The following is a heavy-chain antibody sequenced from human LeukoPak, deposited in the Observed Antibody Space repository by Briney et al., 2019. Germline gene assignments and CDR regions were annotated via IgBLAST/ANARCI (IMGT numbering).Heavy chain of an antibody. J-gene: IGHJ5*02. V-gene: IGHV1-69*13. CDR3: AVSGMVAENWFDP. Sequence: ASVKASCKASGGTFSSYAISWVRQAPGQGLEWMGGIIPIFGTANYAQKFQGRVTITADESTSTAYMELSSLRSEDTAVYYCAVSGMVAENWFDPWGQGTLVTVSS. CDR2: IIPIFGTA. D-gene: IGHD1-26*01. CDR1: GGTFSSYA.